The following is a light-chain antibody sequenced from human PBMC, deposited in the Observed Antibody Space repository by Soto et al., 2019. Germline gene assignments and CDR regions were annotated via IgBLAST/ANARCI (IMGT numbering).Light chain of an antibody. J-gene: IGKJ3*01. CDR2: AAS. CDR3: QKYDRAPPT. V-gene: IGKV1-27*01. CDR1: QGISNY. Sequence: DIQMTQSPSSLSASIGDRVTITCRASQGISNYLAWYQQTPGKVPKLLIHAASTLQSGVPSRFSGSGSGTDFTLTISSLQPEDVATYFCQKYDRAPPTFGPGTKVHI.